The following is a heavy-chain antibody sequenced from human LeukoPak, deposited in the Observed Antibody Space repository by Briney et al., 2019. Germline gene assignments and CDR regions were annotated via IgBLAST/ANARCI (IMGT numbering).Heavy chain of an antibody. CDR1: GFTFTSYW. CDR3: ARHAIAYYCDY. Sequence: GGSLRLSCAASGFTFTSYWMSWVRQAPGKGLEWVANINQDGSEKYYVDSVKGRFTISRDNSKNTLYLQMNSLRAEDTAVYYCARHAIAYYCDYWGQGTLVTVSS. J-gene: IGHJ4*02. V-gene: IGHV3-7*01. CDR2: INQDGSEK. D-gene: IGHD2-8*01.